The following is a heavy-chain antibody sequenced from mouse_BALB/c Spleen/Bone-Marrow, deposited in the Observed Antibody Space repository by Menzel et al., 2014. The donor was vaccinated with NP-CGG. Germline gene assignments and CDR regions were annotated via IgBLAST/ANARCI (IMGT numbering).Heavy chain of an antibody. CDR3: ARGYDYSSWFAY. V-gene: IGHV5-6-3*01. J-gene: IGHJ3*01. CDR2: INVNGDTT. CDR1: GFTFSSYG. D-gene: IGHD2-4*01. Sequence: EVKLVEPGGGLVQPGGSLKLSCAASGFTFSSYGMSWVRQTPDKSLEMIATINVNGDTTYHPDSVKGRFTISRDNVKNTLYLQMSSLKSEDTAMYYCARGYDYSSWFAYWGQGTLVTVSA.